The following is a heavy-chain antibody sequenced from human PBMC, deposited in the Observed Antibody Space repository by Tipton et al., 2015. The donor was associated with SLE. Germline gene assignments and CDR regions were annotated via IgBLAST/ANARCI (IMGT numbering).Heavy chain of an antibody. CDR3: AKVRDYREAFDI. CDR1: GFTFSSYG. V-gene: IGHV3-30*02. D-gene: IGHD4-11*01. Sequence: GSLRLSCAASGFTFSSYGMHWVRQAPGKGLEWVAFIRYDGSNKYYADSVKGRFTISRDNSKNTLYLQMNSLRAEDTAVYYCAKVRDYREAFDIWGQGTMVTVSS. CDR2: IRYDGSNK. J-gene: IGHJ3*02.